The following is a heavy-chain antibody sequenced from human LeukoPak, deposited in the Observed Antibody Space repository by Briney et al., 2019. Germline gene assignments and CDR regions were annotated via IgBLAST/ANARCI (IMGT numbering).Heavy chain of an antibody. J-gene: IGHJ4*02. CDR3: AREFRGYCSSTSCYARIFDY. V-gene: IGHV1-46*01. CDR1: GYTFTSYY. D-gene: IGHD2-2*01. Sequence: ASVKVSCKASGYTFTSYYMHWVRQAPGQGLEWMGIINPSGGSTSYAQKFQGRVTMTRDTSTSTVYMELSSLRSEDTAVYYCAREFRGYCSSTSCYARIFDYWGQGTLVTVSS. CDR2: INPSGGST.